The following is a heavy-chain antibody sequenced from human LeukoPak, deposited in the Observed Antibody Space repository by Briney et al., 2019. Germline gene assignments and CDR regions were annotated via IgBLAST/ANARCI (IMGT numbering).Heavy chain of an antibody. J-gene: IGHJ6*02. CDR1: GFTFSSYA. CDR3: ARVNCGGDCSFYYYYGMDV. D-gene: IGHD2-21*02. Sequence: PGGSLRLSCAASGFTFSSYAMSWVRQAPGKGLEWVSSISSSSSYIYYADSVKGRFAISRDNAKNSLYLQMNSLRAEDTAVYYCARVNCGGDCSFYYYYGMDVWGQGTTVTVSS. CDR2: ISSSSSYI. V-gene: IGHV3-21*01.